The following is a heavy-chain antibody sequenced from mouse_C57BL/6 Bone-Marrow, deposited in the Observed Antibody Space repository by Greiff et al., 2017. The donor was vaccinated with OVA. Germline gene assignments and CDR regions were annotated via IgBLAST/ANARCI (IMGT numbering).Heavy chain of an antibody. V-gene: IGHV1-69*01. Sequence: VQLQQPGAELVMPGASVKLSCKASGYTFTSYWMHWVKQRPGQGLEWIGEIDPSDSYTNYNQKFKGKSTLTVDKSSSTAYMQLSSLTSEDSAVYYCAHDYDGAMDYWGQRTSVTVSS. CDR2: IDPSDSYT. CDR3: AHDYDGAMDY. CDR1: GYTFTSYW. J-gene: IGHJ4*01. D-gene: IGHD2-4*01.